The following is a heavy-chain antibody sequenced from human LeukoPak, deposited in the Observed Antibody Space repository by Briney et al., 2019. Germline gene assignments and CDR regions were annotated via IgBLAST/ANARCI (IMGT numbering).Heavy chain of an antibody. CDR3: AREAAGLYNWFDP. D-gene: IGHD6-13*01. CDR1: GYTFTGYY. Sequence: GASVKVSCKASGYTFTGYYMHWVRQAPGQGLEWMGGIIPIFGTANYAQKFQGRVTITADESTSTAYMELSSLRSEDTAVYYCAREAAGLYNWFDPWGQGTLVTVSS. J-gene: IGHJ5*02. CDR2: IIPIFGTA. V-gene: IGHV1-69*13.